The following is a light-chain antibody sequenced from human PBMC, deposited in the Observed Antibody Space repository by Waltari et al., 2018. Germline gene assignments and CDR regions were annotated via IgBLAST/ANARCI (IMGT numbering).Light chain of an antibody. CDR2: TND. CDR1: NPNIGSSH. Sequence: QSVLTQPPSASGTPGQTVTISCSGGNPNIGSSHVNWYQKLPGAAPKLLIYTNDLRPSGIPDRFSASKSGTSASLAISGLQPEDEAHYYCAARDDSLNAYVFGSGTKVTVL. CDR3: AARDDSLNAYV. J-gene: IGLJ1*01. V-gene: IGLV1-44*01.